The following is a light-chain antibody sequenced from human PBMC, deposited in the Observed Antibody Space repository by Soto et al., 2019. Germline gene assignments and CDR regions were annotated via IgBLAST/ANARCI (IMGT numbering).Light chain of an antibody. CDR3: QQSYITPPYT. J-gene: IGKJ2*01. CDR1: QSVFTY. V-gene: IGKV1-39*01. CDR2: GTS. Sequence: DLQMTQSPSSLSASVGDRVTITCRASQSVFTYVNWYQQKPGTAPKLLIYGTSVLQRGVPSRFGGSGSGTEFTLTISSLQPEDFALYYCQQSYITPPYTFGQGTRVEI.